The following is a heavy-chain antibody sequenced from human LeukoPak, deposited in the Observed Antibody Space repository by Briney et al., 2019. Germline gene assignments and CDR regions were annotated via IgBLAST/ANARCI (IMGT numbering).Heavy chain of an antibody. CDR1: GFTFSSRW. D-gene: IGHD1-26*01. CDR2: IKSDGSST. V-gene: IGHV3-74*01. CDR3: VRDNRSYNFDY. J-gene: IGHJ4*02. Sequence: GGSLRLSCAASGFTFSSRWMHWVRQAPGKGLVWVSCIKSDGSSTSIADSAKGRFTISRDNAKNTVYLQMNSLRAEDTAVYYCVRDNRSYNFDYWGQGTLVTVSS.